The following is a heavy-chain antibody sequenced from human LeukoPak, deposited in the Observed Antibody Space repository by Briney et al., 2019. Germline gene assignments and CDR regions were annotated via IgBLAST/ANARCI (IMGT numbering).Heavy chain of an antibody. V-gene: IGHV1-69*02. CDR2: ISPFIGRA. CDR1: GGTFSSYT. Sequence: SVKVSCKASGGTFSSYTISWVRQAPGHGLEWMGRISPFIGRATYAQQLHSRVTITSDKTTSKAYMEVSSLRCEDTAVYYCASATNQLRFLGLKWFDPWGQGTLVTVSS. CDR3: ASATNQLRFLGLKWFDP. D-gene: IGHD3-3*01. J-gene: IGHJ5*02.